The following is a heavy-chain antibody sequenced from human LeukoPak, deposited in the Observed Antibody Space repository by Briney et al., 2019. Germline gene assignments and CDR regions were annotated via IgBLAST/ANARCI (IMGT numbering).Heavy chain of an antibody. V-gene: IGHV3-23*01. J-gene: IGHJ3*02. D-gene: IGHD2-15*01. CDR2: ISGSGGST. Sequence: GGSLRLSCAASGFTFSSYAMSWVRQAPGKGLEWVSAISGSGGSTYYADSVKGRFTISRDNSKNTLYQQMNSLRAEDTAVYYCAKSSSGRHAFDIWGQGTMVTVSS. CDR3: AKSSSGRHAFDI. CDR1: GFTFSSYA.